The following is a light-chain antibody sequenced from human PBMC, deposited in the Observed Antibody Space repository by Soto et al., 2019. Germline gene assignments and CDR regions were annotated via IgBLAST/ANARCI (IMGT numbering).Light chain of an antibody. V-gene: IGKV3-20*01. Sequence: ESELTQSQGTLSLSPGERATLSCRASQSVSKSFFAWYQQKPGQAPRLLISGLSSRATGIPDRFSVSGSGSYFTLTISRLEPEDFVVYYCQHYSTLPHTFGQVTKLEVK. CDR3: QHYSTLPHT. J-gene: IGKJ2*01. CDR2: GLS. CDR1: QSVSKSF.